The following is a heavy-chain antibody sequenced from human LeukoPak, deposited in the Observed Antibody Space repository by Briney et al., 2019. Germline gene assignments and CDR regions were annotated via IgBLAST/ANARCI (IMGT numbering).Heavy chain of an antibody. CDR2: IYDSGST. CDR1: GYSIRSDYY. Sequence: SETLSLTCTVSGYSIRSDYYWGWIRQTPGKGLEWIGNIYDSGSTYYNASLQSRVTISIDTSKNQFSLRLSSVTAADTAMYYCAKSGGYGLIDYWGQGTLVTVSS. CDR3: AKSGGYGLIDY. J-gene: IGHJ4*02. D-gene: IGHD1-26*01. V-gene: IGHV4-38-2*02.